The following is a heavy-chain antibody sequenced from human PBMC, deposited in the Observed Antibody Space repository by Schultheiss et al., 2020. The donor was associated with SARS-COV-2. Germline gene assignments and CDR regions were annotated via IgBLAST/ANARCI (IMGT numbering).Heavy chain of an antibody. V-gene: IGHV1-8*01. CDR2: MNPNSGNT. CDR1: GYTFTSYD. CDR3: AIPDCGGDCYSFDY. J-gene: IGHJ4*02. Sequence: ASVKVSCKASGYTFTSYDINWVRQATGQGLEWMGWMNPNSGNTGYAQKFQGRVTMTRNTSISTAYMELSSLRSEDTAVYYCAIPDCGGDCYSFDYWGQGTLVTVSS. D-gene: IGHD2-21*02.